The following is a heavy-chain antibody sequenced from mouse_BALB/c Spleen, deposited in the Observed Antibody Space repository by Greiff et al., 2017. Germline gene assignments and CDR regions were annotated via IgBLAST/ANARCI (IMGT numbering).Heavy chain of an antibody. Sequence: EVQGVESGGGLVKPGGSLKLSCAASGFTFSDYYMYWVRQTPEKRLEWVATISDGGSYTYYPDTVKGRFTISRDNAKNTLYLQMSSLKSEDTAMYYCARLYGVVDYFDYWGQGTTLTVSS. CDR3: ARLYGVVDYFDY. D-gene: IGHD1-1*01. V-gene: IGHV5-4*02. CDR1: GFTFSDYY. CDR2: ISDGGSYT. J-gene: IGHJ2*01.